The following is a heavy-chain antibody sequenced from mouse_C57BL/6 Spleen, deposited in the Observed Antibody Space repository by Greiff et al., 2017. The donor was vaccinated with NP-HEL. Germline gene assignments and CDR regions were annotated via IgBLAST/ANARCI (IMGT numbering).Heavy chain of an antibody. CDR3: ASSDYDNWYFDV. CDR1: GYTFTSYW. J-gene: IGHJ1*03. CDR2: INPSNGGT. Sequence: QVQLQQSGTELVKPGASVKLSCKASGYTFTSYWMHWVKQRPGQGLEWIGNINPSNGGTNYNEKFKSKATLTVDKSSSTAYMQLSSLTSEDSAVDYCASSDYDNWYFDVWGTGTTVTVSS. V-gene: IGHV1-53*01. D-gene: IGHD2-4*01.